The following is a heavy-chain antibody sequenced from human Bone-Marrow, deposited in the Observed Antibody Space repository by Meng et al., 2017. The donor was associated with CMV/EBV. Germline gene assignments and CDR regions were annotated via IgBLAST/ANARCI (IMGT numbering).Heavy chain of an antibody. CDR1: GCTFTTYG. CDR3: ARDAPGGPAEDTSSWVDP. Sequence: VEVSRPGSGCTFTTYGLSGVRQAPGQGLEWMGWIRAYNGNTNYAQKLQGRVTMTTDTSTSTAYMELRSLRSDDTAVYYCARDAPGGPAEDTSSWVDPWGQGTLVTVSS. CDR2: IRAYNGNT. D-gene: IGHD2-15*01. J-gene: IGHJ5*02. V-gene: IGHV1-18*01.